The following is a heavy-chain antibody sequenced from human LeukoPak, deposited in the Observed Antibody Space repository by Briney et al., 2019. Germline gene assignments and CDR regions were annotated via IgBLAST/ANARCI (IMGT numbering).Heavy chain of an antibody. CDR1: GGSITTYY. CDR3: ARGPPPDFDY. J-gene: IGHJ4*02. CDR2: IYSSGST. Sequence: SETLSLTCTVSGGSITTYYWSWIRQPAGKGLEWIGRIYSSGSTDYNPSLKSRVTMSIDTSKNQFSLKMCSVTAADTAMYYCARGPPPDFDYWGQGTLVTVSS. V-gene: IGHV4-4*07.